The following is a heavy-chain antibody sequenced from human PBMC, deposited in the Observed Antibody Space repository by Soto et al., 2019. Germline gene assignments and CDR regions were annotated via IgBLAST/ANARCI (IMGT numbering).Heavy chain of an antibody. CDR1: GFTFSSYW. V-gene: IGHV3-7*01. D-gene: IGHD6-6*01. J-gene: IGHJ6*03. CDR3: ARDLSSSSLNYYYYYMDV. Sequence: GGSLRLSCAASGFTFSSYWMSWVRQAPGKGLEWVANIKQDGSEKYYVDSVKGRFTISRDNAKNSLYLQMNSLRAEDTAVYYCARDLSSSSLNYYYYYMDVWGKGTTVTVSS. CDR2: IKQDGSEK.